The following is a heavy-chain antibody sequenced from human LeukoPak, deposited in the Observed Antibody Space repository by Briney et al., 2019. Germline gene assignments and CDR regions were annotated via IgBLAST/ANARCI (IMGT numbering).Heavy chain of an antibody. Sequence: GGSLRLSCAASGFSFSNAWMSWVRQAPGKGLEWVGRIKSKTDGGTTDYAAPVKGRFAISRDDSKNTLYLQVNSLKTEDTAIYYCTRHYYDRGPYWGQGILITVSS. V-gene: IGHV3-15*01. CDR2: IKSKTDGGTT. CDR1: GFSFSNAW. D-gene: IGHD3-16*01. J-gene: IGHJ4*02. CDR3: TRHYYDRGPY.